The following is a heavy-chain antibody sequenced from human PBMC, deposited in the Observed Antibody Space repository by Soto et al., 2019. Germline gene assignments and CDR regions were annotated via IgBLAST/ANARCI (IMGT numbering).Heavy chain of an antibody. CDR1: GYTFTSYD. Sequence: GASVKVSCKASGYTFTSYDMHWVRQAPGQRLEWMGWINAGNGNTKYSQKFQGRVTMTTDTSTSTAYMELRSPRSDDTAVYYCARSSMIHTDSSGYSLFGWFDPWGQGTLVTVSS. D-gene: IGHD3-22*01. CDR3: ARSSMIHTDSSGYSLFGWFDP. V-gene: IGHV1-3*01. CDR2: INAGNGNT. J-gene: IGHJ5*02.